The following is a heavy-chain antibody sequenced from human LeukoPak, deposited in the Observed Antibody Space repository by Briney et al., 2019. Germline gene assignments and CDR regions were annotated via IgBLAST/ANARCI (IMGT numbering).Heavy chain of an antibody. J-gene: IGHJ4*02. CDR3: ATCIAAAGDYDY. D-gene: IGHD6-13*01. Sequence: SETLSLTCTVSGGSISSYYWSWIRQPPGKGLEWIGYIYYSGSTYYNPSLKSRVTISVDTSKNQFSLKLSSVTAADTAVYYCATCIAAAGDYDYWGQGTLVTVSS. CDR2: IYYSGST. CDR1: GGSISSYY. V-gene: IGHV4-59*12.